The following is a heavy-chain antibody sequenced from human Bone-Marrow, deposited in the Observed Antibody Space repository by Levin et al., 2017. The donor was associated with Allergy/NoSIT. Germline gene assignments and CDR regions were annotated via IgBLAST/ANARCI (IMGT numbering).Heavy chain of an antibody. CDR2: ISAYNGNT. V-gene: IGHV1-18*01. Sequence: GESLKISCKASGYTFTSYGISWVRQAPGQGLEWMGWISAYNGNTNYAQKLQGRVTMTTDTSTSTAYMELRSLRSDDTAVYYCARVAVVPAATDYYYYGMDVWGQGTTVTVSS. J-gene: IGHJ6*02. CDR3: ARVAVVPAATDYYYYGMDV. D-gene: IGHD2-2*01. CDR1: GYTFTSYG.